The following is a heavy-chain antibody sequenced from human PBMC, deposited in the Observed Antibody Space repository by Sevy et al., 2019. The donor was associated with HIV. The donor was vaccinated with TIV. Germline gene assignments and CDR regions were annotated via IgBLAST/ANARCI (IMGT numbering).Heavy chain of an antibody. V-gene: IGHV3-7*01. CDR2: INENGSRL. D-gene: IGHD5-18*01. CDR3: ARDRAYSAVDY. CDR1: GFTFSDSW. J-gene: IGHJ4*02. Sequence: GGSLRLSCVASGFTFSDSWMIWVRQAPGKGLERIAFINENGSRLGYVAPVRGRFTISRENIKNSLYLQMNNLRAEDTALYFCARDRAYSAVDYWGQGTLVTVSS.